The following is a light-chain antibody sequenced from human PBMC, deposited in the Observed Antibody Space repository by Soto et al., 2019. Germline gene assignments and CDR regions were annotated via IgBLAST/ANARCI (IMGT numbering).Light chain of an antibody. CDR3: SSYAGSNNFVV. CDR2: EVS. V-gene: IGLV2-8*01. Sequence: HCVLTQPPSASGVPGQSVSISCTGTSSDVGGYNYVSWYQQHPGKAPKLMIYEVSKRPSGVPDRFSGSKSGNTASLTVSGLQAEDEADYYCSSYAGSNNFVVFGGGTKVTVL. J-gene: IGLJ2*01. CDR1: SSDVGGYNY.